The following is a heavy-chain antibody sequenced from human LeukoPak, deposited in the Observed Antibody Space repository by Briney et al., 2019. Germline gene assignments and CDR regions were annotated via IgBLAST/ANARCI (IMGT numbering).Heavy chain of an antibody. CDR1: GFTVSSNY. CDR2: IYSGGST. Sequence: GGSLRLSCAASGFTVSSNYMSWVRQAPGKGLEWVSVIYSGGSTYYADSVKGRFTLSRDNSKNTLYLQMNSLRAEDTAVYYCAVIGTYGSGSYSDYWGQGTLVTVSS. CDR3: AVIGTYGSGSYSDY. V-gene: IGHV3-66*01. J-gene: IGHJ4*02. D-gene: IGHD3-10*01.